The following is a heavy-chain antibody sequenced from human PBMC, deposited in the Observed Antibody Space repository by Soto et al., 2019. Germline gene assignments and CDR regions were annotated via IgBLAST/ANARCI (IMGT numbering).Heavy chain of an antibody. V-gene: IGHV4-30-2*01. J-gene: IGHJ4*02. CDR1: GDSISSGGYS. CDR2: IYHSGGT. CDR3: ARDSRSGYHLDY. D-gene: IGHD3-22*01. Sequence: QLQLQESGSGLVKPSQTLSLTCAVSGDSISSGGYSWNWIRQPPGKGLEWIGYIYHSGGTDYNPSLKSRVTITVDSSNNQFSLKLSSVTAADTAVYYCARDSRSGYHLDYWGQGTLVTVSS.